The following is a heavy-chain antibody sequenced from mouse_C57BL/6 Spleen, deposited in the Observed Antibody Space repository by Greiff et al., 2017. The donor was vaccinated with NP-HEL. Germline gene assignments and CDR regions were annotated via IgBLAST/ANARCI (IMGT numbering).Heavy chain of an antibody. Sequence: EVMLVESGGGLVKPGGSLKLSCAASGFTFSDYGMHWVRQAPEKGLEWVAYISSGSSTIYYADTVKGRFTISRDNAKNTLFLQMNSLRSEDTAMYYCARNYAFFFDDWGQGTTLTVAS. D-gene: IGHD1-1*02. J-gene: IGHJ2*01. CDR3: ARNYAFFFDD. CDR1: GFTFSDYG. CDR2: ISSGSSTI. V-gene: IGHV5-17*01.